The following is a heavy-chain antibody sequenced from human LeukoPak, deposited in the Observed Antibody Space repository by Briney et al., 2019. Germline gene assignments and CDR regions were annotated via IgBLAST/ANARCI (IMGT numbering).Heavy chain of an antibody. CDR1: GFTFSSYA. D-gene: IGHD6-19*01. Sequence: GGSLSLSCAASGFTFSSYAMHWVRQAPGKGLEWVAVISYDGSNKYYADSVKGRFTISRDNSKNTLYLQMNSLRPEDTAVYYCARGGKRALAGTRSPQYFQHWGQGTLVTVSS. J-gene: IGHJ1*01. V-gene: IGHV3-30*04. CDR2: ISYDGSNK. CDR3: ARGGKRALAGTRSPQYFQH.